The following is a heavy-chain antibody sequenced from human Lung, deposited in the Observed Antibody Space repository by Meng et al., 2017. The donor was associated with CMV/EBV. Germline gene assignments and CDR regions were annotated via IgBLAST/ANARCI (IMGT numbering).Heavy chain of an antibody. V-gene: IGHV4-34*01. D-gene: IGHD4-17*01. CDR3: ARGQSTVTTGRNFQY. J-gene: IGHJ1*01. CDR1: GGSFSGDY. CDR2: IKHRGST. Sequence: SETXSLXXAVYGGSFSGDYWGWIRQLAGNGLEWNGEIKHRGSTNYNPCLKSRVTISVDTSKNQFSLKLSSVTAADTAGYYCARGQSTVTTGRNFQYWGQGXLVTVSS.